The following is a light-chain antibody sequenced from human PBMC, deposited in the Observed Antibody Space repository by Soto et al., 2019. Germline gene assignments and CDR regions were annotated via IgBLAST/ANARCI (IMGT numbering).Light chain of an antibody. CDR1: QGIRNE. J-gene: IGKJ1*01. CDR2: DAS. CDR3: LQHYSYPWT. Sequence: DIQMTQSPSTLSGSVGDRVTITCRASQGIRNELGWYQQKPGKAPKRLIYDASILQGGVPSRFSGSGSGTEFTLTISSLQPEDFATYSCLQHYSYPWTFGQGTKVDIK. V-gene: IGKV1-17*01.